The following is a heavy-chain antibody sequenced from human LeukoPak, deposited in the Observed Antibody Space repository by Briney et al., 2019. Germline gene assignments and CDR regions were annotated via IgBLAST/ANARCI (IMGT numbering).Heavy chain of an antibody. D-gene: IGHD1-14*01. CDR2: IYFGGST. CDR3: ARLPVYFGKGNFDS. J-gene: IGHJ4*02. CDR1: GGSMNNRNYY. Sequence: PSETLSLTCSVSGGSMNNRNYYWGWVRQPPGKELEWIGHIYFGGSTFYNPSLKSRLTMSIDTSKDQFSLNINSVAAADTAVYYCARLPVYFGKGNFDSWGRGTLVTVSS. V-gene: IGHV4-39*01.